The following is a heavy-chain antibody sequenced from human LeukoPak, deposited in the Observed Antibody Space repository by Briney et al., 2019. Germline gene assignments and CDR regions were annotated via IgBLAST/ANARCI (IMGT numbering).Heavy chain of an antibody. J-gene: IGHJ4*02. CDR2: INHSGST. V-gene: IGHV4-34*01. CDR1: GGSFSGYY. CDR3: ARESRDYYYDSSGNFDY. D-gene: IGHD3-22*01. Sequence: SETLSLTCAVYGGSFSGYYWSWIRQPPGKGLEWIGEINHSGSTNYNPSLKSRVTISVDTSKNQFSLKLSSVTAADTAVYYCARESRDYYYDSSGNFDYWGQGTLVTVSS.